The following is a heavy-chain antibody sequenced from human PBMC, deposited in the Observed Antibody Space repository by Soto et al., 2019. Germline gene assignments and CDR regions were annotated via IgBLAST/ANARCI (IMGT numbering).Heavy chain of an antibody. V-gene: IGHV3-33*01. CDR3: ARDSGTYSSSWGSYYYYGMDV. D-gene: IGHD6-13*01. Sequence: GGSLRLSCAASGFTFSSYGMHWVRQAPGKGLEWVAVIWYDGSNKYYADSVKGRFTISRDNSKNTLYLQMNSLRAEDTAVYYCARDSGTYSSSWGSYYYYGMDVWGQGTTVTVSS. CDR2: IWYDGSNK. CDR1: GFTFSSYG. J-gene: IGHJ6*02.